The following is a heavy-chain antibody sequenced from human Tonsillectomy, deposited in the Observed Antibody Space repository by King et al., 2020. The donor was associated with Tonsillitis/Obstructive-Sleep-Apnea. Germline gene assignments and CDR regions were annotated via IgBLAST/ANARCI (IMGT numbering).Heavy chain of an antibody. V-gene: IGHV3-7*03. CDR3: ARVYSGSYDS. Sequence: VQLVESGGGLVQPGGSLRLSCAASGFTFSSYWMNWLRQAPGKGLEWVANMNQDGSEKYYLDSVRGRFTISRDNVKNSLYLQMNTLRAEDTAVYYCARVYSGSYDSWGQGTLVTVSS. D-gene: IGHD1-26*01. CDR1: GFTFSSYW. CDR2: MNQDGSEK. J-gene: IGHJ4*02.